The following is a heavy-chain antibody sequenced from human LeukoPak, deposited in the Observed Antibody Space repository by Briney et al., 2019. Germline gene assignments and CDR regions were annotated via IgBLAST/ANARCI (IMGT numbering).Heavy chain of an antibody. CDR2: IYSDGST. V-gene: IGHV3-53*01. CDR3: ARDLDSYGYY. Sequence: PGGSLRLSCAASGFTFSSYSMNWVRQAPGKGLEWVSVIYSDGSTYYADSVKGRFTISRDNSKNTLYLQMNSLRAEDTAVYYCARDLDSYGYYWGQGTLVTVSS. J-gene: IGHJ4*02. D-gene: IGHD5-18*01. CDR1: GFTFSSYS.